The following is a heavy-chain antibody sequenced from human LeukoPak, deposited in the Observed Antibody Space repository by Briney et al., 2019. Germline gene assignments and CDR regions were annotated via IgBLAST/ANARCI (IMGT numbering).Heavy chain of an antibody. CDR3: ARGWLRSGFDL. CDR1: GDSVSSA. J-gene: IGHJ4*02. CDR2: TYYSSKWYT. D-gene: IGHD5-12*01. V-gene: IGHV6-1*01. Sequence: SQTLSLTCAISGDSVSSAWNWIRQYPSRGLEWLGRTYYSSKWYTDYAVSVKGRVSINPDTSKTQLSLQLSSVTPEDTAVYYCARGWLRSGFDLWGQGTLVTVSS.